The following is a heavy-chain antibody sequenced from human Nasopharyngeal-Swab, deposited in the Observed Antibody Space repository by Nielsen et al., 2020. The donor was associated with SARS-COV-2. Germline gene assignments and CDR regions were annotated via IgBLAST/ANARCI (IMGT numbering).Heavy chain of an antibody. J-gene: IGHJ4*02. CDR1: GFSISSTF. CDR2: INSAGEG. Sequence: GGSLRLSCSVSGFSISSTFINWVRQAPGKGLEWISLINSAGEGVYGDSVKGRFTISRDTSKNTVSLQMNSLRAEDTAVYYCATGACDYWGQGALVTVSS. V-gene: IGHV3-53*01. CDR3: ATGACDY.